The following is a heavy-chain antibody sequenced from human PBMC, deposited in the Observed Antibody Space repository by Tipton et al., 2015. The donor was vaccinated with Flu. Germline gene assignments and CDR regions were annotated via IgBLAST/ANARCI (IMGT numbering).Heavy chain of an antibody. J-gene: IGHJ6*02. D-gene: IGHD6-19*01. CDR2: ISGDGGST. Sequence: SLRLSCAASGFTFDDYAMHWVRQATGKGLEWVSLISGDGGSTYYADSVKGRFTISRDNSKNSLYLQMNSLRTEDTALYYCAKDSRQWRLYYYCGMDVWGQGTTVTVSS. V-gene: IGHV3-43*02. CDR3: AKDSRQWRLYYYCGMDV. CDR1: GFTFDDYA.